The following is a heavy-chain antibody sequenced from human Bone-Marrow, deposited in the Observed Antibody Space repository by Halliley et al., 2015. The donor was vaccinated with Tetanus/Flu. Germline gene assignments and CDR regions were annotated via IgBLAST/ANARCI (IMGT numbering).Heavy chain of an antibody. J-gene: IGHJ4*02. D-gene: IGHD6-19*01. CDR1: GFTFNNYW. V-gene: IGHV3-74*01. CDR3: VRDLSSGWFVDY. Sequence: AVSGFTFNNYWMHWVRQVPGKGLVWVSRINSDGSTTNYADSVKGRFTISRDNAKNTLYLQMNSLRADDTAVYYCVRDLSSGWFVDYWGQGTLVTVSS. CDR2: INSDGSTT.